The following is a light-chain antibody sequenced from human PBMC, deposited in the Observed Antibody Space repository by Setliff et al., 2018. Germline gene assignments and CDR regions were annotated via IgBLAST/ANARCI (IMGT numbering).Light chain of an antibody. CDR2: DVS. V-gene: IGLV2-14*01. Sequence: QSVLTQPASVSGSPGQSITISCTGTSSDVGGYNYVSWYQQHPGKAPKLMIYDVSKRPSGVSNRFSGSKSGNTASLTISGLQAEDEADYYCQSYDNSLSGSRVFGGGTKVTVL. CDR1: SSDVGGYNY. J-gene: IGLJ2*01. CDR3: QSYDNSLSGSRV.